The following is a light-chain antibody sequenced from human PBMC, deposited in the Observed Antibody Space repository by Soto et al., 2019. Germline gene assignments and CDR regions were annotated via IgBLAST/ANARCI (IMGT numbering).Light chain of an antibody. CDR2: LGS. CDR3: MQALQTPWT. V-gene: IGKV2-28*01. Sequence: DIVMTQSPLSLPVTPGEPASISCRSGQSLLHTNGYTYLDWYLQKPGQSPQLLIYLGSTRASGVPDRFSGSGSGKDFTLKISRVEDEDVGVYYCMQALQTPWTFGQGNKLEIK. CDR1: QSLLHTNGYTY. J-gene: IGKJ2*02.